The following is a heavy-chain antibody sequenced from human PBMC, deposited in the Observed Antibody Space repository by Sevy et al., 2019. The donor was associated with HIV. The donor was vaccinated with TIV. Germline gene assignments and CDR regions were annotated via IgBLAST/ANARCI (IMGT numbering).Heavy chain of an antibody. Sequence: GGSLRLSCTASGFTFGDYAMSWFRQAPGKGLEWVGFIRSKGYGGTTEYAASVKGRFTISRDDSKSIADLQMSSLKIEDTAGYYCSKQWLDTEDYNWFDPWGQGTLVTVSS. CDR1: GFTFGDYA. J-gene: IGHJ5*02. V-gene: IGHV3-49*03. CDR3: SKQWLDTEDYNWFDP. CDR2: IRSKGYGGTT. D-gene: IGHD6-19*01.